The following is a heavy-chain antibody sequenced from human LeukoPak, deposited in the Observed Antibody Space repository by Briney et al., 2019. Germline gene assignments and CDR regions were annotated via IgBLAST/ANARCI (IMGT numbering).Heavy chain of an antibody. J-gene: IGHJ4*02. CDR2: ISGSGGST. CDR1: GFTFSSYA. Sequence: GGSLRLSCAASGFTFSSYAMSWVRQAPGKGLEWVSAISGSGGSTYYADSVKGRFTISRDNSKNTLYLQMNSLRAEDTAVYYCASAQVDIVATFLYFDYWGQGTLVTVSS. D-gene: IGHD5-12*01. V-gene: IGHV3-23*01. CDR3: ASAQVDIVATFLYFDY.